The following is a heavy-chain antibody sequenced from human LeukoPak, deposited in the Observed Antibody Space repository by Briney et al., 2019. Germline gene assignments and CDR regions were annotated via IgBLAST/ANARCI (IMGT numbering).Heavy chain of an antibody. Sequence: GGSLRLSCVGSGFISSNYYMYWVRQAPGKGLVWVSRIKNAGSDTIYADSVKGRFTISRDNAKNTVYLQMNSLRAEETAVYYCARGGYGHNMDVWGEGTTVTVSS. D-gene: IGHD3-10*01. CDR1: GFISSNYY. CDR2: IKNAGSDT. V-gene: IGHV3-74*01. CDR3: ARGGYGHNMDV. J-gene: IGHJ6*03.